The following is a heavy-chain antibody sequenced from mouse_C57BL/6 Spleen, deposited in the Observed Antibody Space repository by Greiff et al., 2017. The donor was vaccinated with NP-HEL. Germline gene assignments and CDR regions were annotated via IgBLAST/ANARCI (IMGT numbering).Heavy chain of an antibody. CDR2: FYPGSGSI. Sequence: VKLMESGAELVKPGASVKLSCKASGYTFTEYTIHWVKQRSGQGLEWIGWFYPGSGSIKYNEKFKDKATLTADKSSSTVYMELSRLTSEDSAVYFCARHEGYSNGDYAMDYWGQGTSVTVSS. D-gene: IGHD2-5*01. CDR1: GYTFTEYT. V-gene: IGHV1-62-2*01. CDR3: ARHEGYSNGDYAMDY. J-gene: IGHJ4*01.